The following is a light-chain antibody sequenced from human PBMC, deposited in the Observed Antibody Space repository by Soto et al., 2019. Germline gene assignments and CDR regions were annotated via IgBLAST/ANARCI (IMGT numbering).Light chain of an antibody. CDR1: QSVSSN. CDR2: GAS. Sequence: EIVLTQSPDTLSLSPGARATVSCRASQSVSSNLAWYQQKPGQAPRLLIYGASTRATGIPARFSGSVSGTEVTITISSLQSEDGEVYDGQQYNNWPRTFGQGTKVDIK. V-gene: IGKV3-15*01. CDR3: QQYNNWPRT. J-gene: IGKJ1*01.